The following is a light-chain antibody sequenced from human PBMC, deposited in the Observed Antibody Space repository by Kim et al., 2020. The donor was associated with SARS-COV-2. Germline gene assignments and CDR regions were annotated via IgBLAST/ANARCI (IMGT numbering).Light chain of an antibody. V-gene: IGKV3-15*01. J-gene: IGKJ4*01. CDR2: GAS. Sequence: PGQKAPLSCRASQSVSSNLALYQQKPGQTPRLLIYGASTRATGIPARFSGSGSGTEFTLTISSLQSEDFAVYYCQQYNNWPPLTFGGGTKVDIK. CDR1: QSVSSN. CDR3: QQYNNWPPLT.